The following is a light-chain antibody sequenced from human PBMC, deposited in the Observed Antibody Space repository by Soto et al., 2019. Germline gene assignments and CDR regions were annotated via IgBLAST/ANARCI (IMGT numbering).Light chain of an antibody. CDR1: SSDVGGYNY. V-gene: IGLV2-14*01. CDR2: DVS. J-gene: IGLJ2*01. CDR3: SSYTSSSTLV. Sequence: QSVLTQPASVSGSPGQSITMSCTGTSSDVGGYNYVSWYLQHPGKAPKLKIYDVSNRPSGVSNRFSGSKSGNTASLTISVLQAEDEADDYCSSYTSSSTLVCGGGTKLTVL.